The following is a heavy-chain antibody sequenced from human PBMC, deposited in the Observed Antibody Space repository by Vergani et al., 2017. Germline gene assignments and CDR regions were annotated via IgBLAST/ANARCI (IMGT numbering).Heavy chain of an antibody. CDR3: ATPHAVTTCGMEV. Sequence: EVQLVQSGAEVKKPGATMKISCKVSGYTFTDNYMHWVKQAPGKGLEWMGLVDPEDGETIYAEKFKGRVTIAADTSTDTAHLELCSLRSEDTAVYYCATPHAVTTCGMEVWGQGTTVIVSS. J-gene: IGHJ6*02. CDR1: GYTFTDNY. CDR2: VDPEDGET. D-gene: IGHD4-17*01. V-gene: IGHV1-69-2*01.